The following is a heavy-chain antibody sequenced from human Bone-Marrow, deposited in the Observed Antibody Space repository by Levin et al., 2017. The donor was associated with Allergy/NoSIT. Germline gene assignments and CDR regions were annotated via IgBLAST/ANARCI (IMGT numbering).Heavy chain of an antibody. CDR1: GFTFNSYS. CDR3: VRGKGLAGVAAYYNNGLDV. J-gene: IGHJ6*02. V-gene: IGHV3-21*01. Sequence: KPGGSLRLSCAASGFTFNSYSMNWVRQAPGKGLEWVSSITSFSSYLEYADSVKGRFTISRDNAKNSLLLQMTGLRAEDTAVYYCVRGKGLAGVAAYYNNGLDVWGQGTTVTVSS. CDR2: ITSFSSYL. D-gene: IGHD6-13*01.